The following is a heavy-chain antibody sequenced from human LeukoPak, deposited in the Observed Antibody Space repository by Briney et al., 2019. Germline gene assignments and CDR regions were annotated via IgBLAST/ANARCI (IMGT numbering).Heavy chain of an antibody. CDR3: TRDLRSNY. V-gene: IGHV3-48*02. CDR1: GFTFSTYN. Sequence: PGGSLRLSCTASGFTFSTYNMNWVRQAPGKGLEWVSYISSSSSVIYYAASVRGRFTISRDNAKNSLSLQMNSLRDEDSAVYYCTRDLRSNYWGQGPLVTVAS. D-gene: IGHD3/OR15-3a*01. J-gene: IGHJ4*02. CDR2: ISSSSSVI.